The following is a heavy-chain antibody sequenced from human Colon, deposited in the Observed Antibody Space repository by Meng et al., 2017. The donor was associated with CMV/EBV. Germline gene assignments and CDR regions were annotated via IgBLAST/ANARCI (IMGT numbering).Heavy chain of an antibody. CDR2: ITWNSGRT. CDR3: AKDISPVGGSTGYHGMDV. J-gene: IGHJ6*02. Sequence: GESLKISCAASGFTFDDYAMHWVRQAPGKGLEWVSSITWNSGRTGYVDSVEGRFTISRDNAKNSLYLQMNGLRDEDTALYYCAKDISPVGGSTGYHGMDVWGQGTTVTVSS. V-gene: IGHV3-9*01. CDR1: GFTFDDYA. D-gene: IGHD1-7*01.